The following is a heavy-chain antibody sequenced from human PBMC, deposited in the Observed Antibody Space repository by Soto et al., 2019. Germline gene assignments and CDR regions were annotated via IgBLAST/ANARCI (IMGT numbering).Heavy chain of an antibody. CDR2: ISYYVNNK. J-gene: IGHJ3*02. V-gene: IGHV3-30-3*01. CDR1: GFTFSSYA. Sequence: QVQLVESGGGVVQPGRSLRLSCEVSGFTFSSYAMHWVRQAPGKGLEWVAFISYYVNNKNYADSVKGRFIISRDNSKNTLYLQMNSLRAEDTAVYYCARDRQQWLEPAGGALNIWGQGTMVTVSS. D-gene: IGHD6-19*01. CDR3: ARDRQQWLEPAGGALNI.